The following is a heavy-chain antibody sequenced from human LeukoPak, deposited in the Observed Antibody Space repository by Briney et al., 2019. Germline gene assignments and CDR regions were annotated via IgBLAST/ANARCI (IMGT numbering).Heavy chain of an antibody. V-gene: IGHV4-31*03. CDR2: IYNSGST. CDR1: GASFNTGDYY. Sequence: SETLSLTCIVSGASFNTGDYYWNWIRQHPGKGLEWIGYIYNSGSTHYNPSLKSRVTISVDTSKNHFSLRLTSVTAADSAVYYCARGAPPDSWGQGTLVTASS. J-gene: IGHJ4*02. CDR3: ARGAPPDS.